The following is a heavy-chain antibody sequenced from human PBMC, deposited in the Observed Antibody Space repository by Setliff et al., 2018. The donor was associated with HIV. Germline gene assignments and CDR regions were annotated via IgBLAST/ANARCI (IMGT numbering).Heavy chain of an antibody. Sequence: SVKVSCKASGGTFSSYAISWVRQAPGQGLEWMGGTNPILGSANYAQKFQGRVTMSRDTSTSTVYMELSSLRSEDTTVYYCTRKLAPGHGMDVWGQGTTVTVSS. J-gene: IGHJ6*02. V-gene: IGHV1-69*10. CDR2: TNPILGSA. D-gene: IGHD3-3*02. CDR3: TRKLAPGHGMDV. CDR1: GGTFSSYA.